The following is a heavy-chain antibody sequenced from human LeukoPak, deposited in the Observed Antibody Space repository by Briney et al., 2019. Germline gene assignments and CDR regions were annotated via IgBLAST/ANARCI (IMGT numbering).Heavy chain of an antibody. Sequence: SETLSLTCAVYGGSFSGYYWSWIRQPPGKGLEWIGEINHSGSTNYNPSLKSRVTISISTSKDQFSLKLTSVTAADTAVYYCARRAPGKAFDIWGQGTMVTVSS. D-gene: IGHD1-26*01. V-gene: IGHV4-34*01. CDR1: GGSFSGYY. J-gene: IGHJ3*02. CDR2: INHSGST. CDR3: ARRAPGKAFDI.